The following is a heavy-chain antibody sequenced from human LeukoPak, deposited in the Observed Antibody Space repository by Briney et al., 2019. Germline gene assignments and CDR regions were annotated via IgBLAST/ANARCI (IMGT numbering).Heavy chain of an antibody. D-gene: IGHD2/OR15-2a*01. Sequence: GASVKVSCKASGYTCTSHGITRVRQAPGQGLEWVGWINAYNGHTNYVQNLQGRATMTTDTSTSTAYMELRSLRSDDTAVYYCARGEYNYFDYWGQGTLVTVSS. J-gene: IGHJ4*02. CDR2: INAYNGHT. CDR3: ARGEYNYFDY. CDR1: GYTCTSHG. V-gene: IGHV1-18*01.